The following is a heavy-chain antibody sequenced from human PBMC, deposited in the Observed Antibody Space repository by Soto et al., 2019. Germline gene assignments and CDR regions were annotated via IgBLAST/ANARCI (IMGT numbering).Heavy chain of an antibody. Sequence: QVQLVQSGAEVKKPGSSVKVSCKASGGTFSSYTISWVRQAPGQGLEWMGRIIPILGIANYAQKFQGRVTITADKSTSTTYMELSSLISEDTVVYYCAFLGGSYYSGFDPWGQGSLVTVSS. V-gene: IGHV1-69*02. CDR2: IIPILGIA. D-gene: IGHD1-26*01. J-gene: IGHJ5*02. CDR3: AFLGGSYYSGFDP. CDR1: GGTFSSYT.